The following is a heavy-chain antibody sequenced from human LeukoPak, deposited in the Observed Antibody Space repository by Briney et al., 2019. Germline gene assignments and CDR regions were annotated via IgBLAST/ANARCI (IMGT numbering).Heavy chain of an antibody. V-gene: IGHV3-74*01. Sequence: GGSLRLSCAASGFTFSSYWMHWVRQAPGKGLVWVSRINGDGSITTYADSVKGRFTISRDNAKNSLYLQMNSLRAEDTALYYCAKSLEEYSVVVTASYFDYWGQGTLVTVSS. J-gene: IGHJ4*02. CDR3: AKSLEEYSVVVTASYFDY. CDR2: INGDGSIT. D-gene: IGHD2-21*02. CDR1: GFTFSSYW.